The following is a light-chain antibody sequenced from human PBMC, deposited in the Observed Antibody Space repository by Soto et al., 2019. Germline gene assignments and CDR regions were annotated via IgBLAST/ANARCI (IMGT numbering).Light chain of an antibody. CDR3: QQCRNWPLT. Sequence: EIVMTQSPATLSVSPGEGATLSCKANQNVYNNLAWYQQRPGQPPRLLMYDASTRATGISARFSGSGYGTEFTLTISSPQSEDFSVYFCQQCRNWPLTFGGGTKVEIK. J-gene: IGKJ4*01. CDR2: DAS. V-gene: IGKV3-15*01. CDR1: QNVYNN.